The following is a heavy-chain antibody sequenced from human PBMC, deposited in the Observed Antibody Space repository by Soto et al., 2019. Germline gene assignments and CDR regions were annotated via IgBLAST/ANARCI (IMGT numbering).Heavy chain of an antibody. Sequence: EVQLVESGGGLVQPGGSLRLSCAASGFTFSSYSMNWVRQAPGKGLEWVSYISSSSSTIYYEDSVKGRCTISRDNAKNSLYRQRNSLRAEDTAVYYCARANYYGSPGDFDYWGQGTLVTVSS. CDR2: ISSSSSTI. D-gene: IGHD3-10*01. CDR1: GFTFSSYS. CDR3: ARANYYGSPGDFDY. J-gene: IGHJ4*02. V-gene: IGHV3-48*01.